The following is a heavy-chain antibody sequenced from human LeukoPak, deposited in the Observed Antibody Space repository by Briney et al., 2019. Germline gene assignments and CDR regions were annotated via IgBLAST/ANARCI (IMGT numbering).Heavy chain of an antibody. CDR1: GFTFSSYA. Sequence: GGSLRLSCAASGFTFSSYAMSCVRQAPGKGLEWVSAISGSGGSTYYADSVKGRFTISRDNSKNTLYLQMNSLRAEDTAVYYCAKHGAGGVATRGYYYYGMDVWGQGTTVTVSS. CDR2: ISGSGGST. J-gene: IGHJ6*02. CDR3: AKHGAGGVATRGYYYYGMDV. D-gene: IGHD5-12*01. V-gene: IGHV3-23*01.